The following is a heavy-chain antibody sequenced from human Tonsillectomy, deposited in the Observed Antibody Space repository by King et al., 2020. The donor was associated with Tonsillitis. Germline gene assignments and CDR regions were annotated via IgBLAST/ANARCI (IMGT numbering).Heavy chain of an antibody. Sequence: VQLVESGGGLVQPGGSLRLSCAASGFTFSSYSMNWVRQAPGKGLEWVSYISSSSSTIYYADSVKGRFTISRDNAKNSLYLQMNSLRDEDTAVYYCARDVDTAMVTVTGDPYYFDYWGQGTLVTVSS. J-gene: IGHJ4*02. D-gene: IGHD5-18*01. CDR2: ISSSSSTI. CDR1: GFTFSSYS. CDR3: ARDVDTAMVTVTGDPYYFDY. V-gene: IGHV3-48*02.